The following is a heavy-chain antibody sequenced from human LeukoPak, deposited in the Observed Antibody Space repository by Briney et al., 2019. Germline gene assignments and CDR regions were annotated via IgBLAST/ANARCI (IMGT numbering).Heavy chain of an antibody. CDR3: ARGPYYYDSSGYYYPRPHHETHDY. D-gene: IGHD3-22*01. CDR1: GCTFTGYY. V-gene: IGHV1-2*02. J-gene: IGHJ4*02. CDR2: INPNSGGT. Sequence: ASVKVSCKASGCTFTGYYMHWVRQAPGQGLEWMGWINPNSGGTNYAQKFQGRVTMTRDTSISTAYMELSRLRSDDTAVYYCARGPYYYDSSGYYYPRPHHETHDYWGQGTLVTVSS.